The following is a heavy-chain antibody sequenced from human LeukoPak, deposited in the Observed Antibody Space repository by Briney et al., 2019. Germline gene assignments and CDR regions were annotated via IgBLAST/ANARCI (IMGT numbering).Heavy chain of an antibody. CDR1: GGSISTYY. Sequence: SETLSLTRTVSGGSISTYYWGWIRQPPGKGLEWIGYIYYSGSTNYNPSLKSRVTISVDTSKNQFSPKLTSVTAADTAVYFCANSGMTTAATRYYYYMDVWGEGTTVTVSS. CDR2: IYYSGST. J-gene: IGHJ6*03. D-gene: IGHD4-11*01. CDR3: ANSGMTTAATRYYYYMDV. V-gene: IGHV4-59*03.